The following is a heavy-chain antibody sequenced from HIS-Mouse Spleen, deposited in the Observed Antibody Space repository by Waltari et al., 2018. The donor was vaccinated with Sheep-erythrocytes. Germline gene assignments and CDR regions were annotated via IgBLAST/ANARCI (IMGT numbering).Heavy chain of an antibody. D-gene: IGHD3-10*01. Sequence: QVQLQESGPGLVKPSQTLSLTCTVSGGFISSVDSYWSCIRQPPGKGLEWIGYIYYSGSTYHNPSLKSRVTISVDTSKNQFSLKLSSVTAADTAVYYCARQLLWNYFDYWGQGTLVTVSS. CDR2: IYYSGST. CDR3: ARQLLWNYFDY. CDR1: GGFISSVDSY. V-gene: IGHV4-30-4*01. J-gene: IGHJ4*02.